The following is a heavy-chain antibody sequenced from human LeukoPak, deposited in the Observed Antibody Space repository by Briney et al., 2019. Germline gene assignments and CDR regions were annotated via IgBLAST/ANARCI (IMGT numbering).Heavy chain of an antibody. J-gene: IGHJ4*02. CDR1: GFTFSSYG. Sequence: GGSLRLSCAASGFTFSSYGMHWVRQAPGKGLEWVAVISYDGSNKYYADSVKGRFTTSRDNSKNTLYLQMNSLRAEDTAVYYCARGSSRWLQSIQRTDYWGQGTLVTVS. CDR2: ISYDGSNK. CDR3: ARGSSRWLQSIQRTDY. D-gene: IGHD5-24*01. V-gene: IGHV3-30*03.